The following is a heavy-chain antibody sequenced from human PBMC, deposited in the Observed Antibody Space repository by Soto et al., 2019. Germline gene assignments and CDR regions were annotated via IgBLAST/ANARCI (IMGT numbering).Heavy chain of an antibody. Sequence: YTTGGARPAKKQGLEWMGGIIPIFGTANYAQKFQGRVTITADESTSRAYMELSSLRSEDTAVYYCARAPFEYYYDSSGYPKVQSWFDPWGQGTLVTVSS. CDR2: IIPIFGTA. J-gene: IGHJ5*02. D-gene: IGHD3-22*01. CDR1: YT. V-gene: IGHV1-69*01. CDR3: ARAPFEYYYDSSGYPKVQSWFDP.